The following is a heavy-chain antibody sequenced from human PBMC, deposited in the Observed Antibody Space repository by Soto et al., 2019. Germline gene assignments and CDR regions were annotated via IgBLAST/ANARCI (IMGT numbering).Heavy chain of an antibody. Sequence: QVQLVQSGTEVKKPGASVKVSCKASGYTFLDFYIHWVRQAPGQGLEWMGFINPSGGGTTYAQQFQGRLTMTRDTSTSTVYMELITLISEDTAIYYCARDKPFSADYWGQGTLVT. J-gene: IGHJ4*02. CDR1: GYTFLDFY. CDR2: INPSGGGT. CDR3: ARDKPFSADY. V-gene: IGHV1-46*01. D-gene: IGHD3-3*02.